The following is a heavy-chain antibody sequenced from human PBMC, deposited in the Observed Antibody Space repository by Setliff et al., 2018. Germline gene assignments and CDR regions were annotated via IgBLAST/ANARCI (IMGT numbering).Heavy chain of an antibody. V-gene: IGHV1-18*01. CDR2: VSTYNGDT. J-gene: IGHJ3*02. D-gene: IGHD6-19*01. Sequence: ASVKVSCKASGNNFSSFSITWVRQAPGQGLEWMGWVSTYNGDTKYAQNFRGRVTMTTDMSTSTVYMELRTLRSDDTAVYFCARRPIALAGYRKGAFDIWGQGTMVTVSS. CDR1: GNNFSSFS. CDR3: ARRPIALAGYRKGAFDI.